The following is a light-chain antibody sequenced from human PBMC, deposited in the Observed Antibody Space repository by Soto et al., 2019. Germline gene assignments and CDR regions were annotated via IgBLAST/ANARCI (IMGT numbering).Light chain of an antibody. CDR2: EGH. V-gene: IGLV2-23*01. CDR3: CSYAGSMTWV. J-gene: IGLJ3*02. CDR1: SSDIGSYNL. Sequence: QSALTQPASVSGSPGQSITISCTGTSSDIGSYNLVSWYQQHPGKAPKVIIYEGHERPSGVSNRFSGSKSGNTASLTISGLQAEDEADYCCCSYAGSMTWVFGGGTKLTVL.